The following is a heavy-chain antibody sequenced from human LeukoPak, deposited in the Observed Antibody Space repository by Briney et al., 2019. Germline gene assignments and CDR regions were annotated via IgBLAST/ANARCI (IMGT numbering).Heavy chain of an antibody. J-gene: IGHJ4*02. Sequence: SETLSLTCTVSGGSISYYYWTWIRQPAGTGLEWIGRIDASGDTKYTPSLRSRVTLSIDASGQQFSLKLSSVTAADTAVYFCAREGCSGGVCYFDYWGRGTLVTVSS. CDR2: IDASGDT. V-gene: IGHV4-4*07. D-gene: IGHD2-15*01. CDR3: AREGCSGGVCYFDY. CDR1: GGSISYYY.